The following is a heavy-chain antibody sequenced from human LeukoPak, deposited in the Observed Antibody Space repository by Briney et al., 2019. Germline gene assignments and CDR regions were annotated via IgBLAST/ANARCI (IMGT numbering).Heavy chain of an antibody. CDR3: AKDISGGYDYFYFDY. Sequence: TGGSLRLSCAASGFTFDDYAMHWVRQAPGKGLEWVSGISWNSGSIGYADSVKGRFTISRDNAKNSLYLQMNSLRAEDTALYYCAKDISGGYDYFYFDYWGQGTLVTVSS. CDR2: ISWNSGSI. D-gene: IGHD5-12*01. CDR1: GFTFDDYA. J-gene: IGHJ4*02. V-gene: IGHV3-9*01.